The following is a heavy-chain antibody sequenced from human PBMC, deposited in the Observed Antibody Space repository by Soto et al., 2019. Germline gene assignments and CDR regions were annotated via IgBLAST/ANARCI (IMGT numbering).Heavy chain of an antibody. CDR2: IDPSDSYT. J-gene: IGHJ4*02. V-gene: IGHV5-10-1*01. CDR1: GYSFTSYW. D-gene: IGHD3-22*01. Sequence: GESLKISCKGSGYSFTSYWISWVRQMPGKGLEWMGRIDPSDSYTNYSPSFQGHVTISADKSISTAYLQWSSLKASDTAMYYCARVKYYYDSSGYYLAYWGQGTLVTVSS. CDR3: ARVKYYYDSSGYYLAY.